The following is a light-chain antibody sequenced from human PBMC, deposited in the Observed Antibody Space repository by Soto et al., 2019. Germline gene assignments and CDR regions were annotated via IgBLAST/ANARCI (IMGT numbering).Light chain of an antibody. CDR2: DDS. V-gene: IGLV3-21*02. Sequence: SSELTQPPSVSVAPGQTARITCGGNNIGSNSVHWYQQKPAQATVLVVYDDSDRPSGIPDRFSGSNSGNTTTLTTSRVEAWDEADYYCQVWDSSSDHDVFGTGTKVTVL. J-gene: IGLJ1*01. CDR1: NIGSNS. CDR3: QVWDSSSDHDV.